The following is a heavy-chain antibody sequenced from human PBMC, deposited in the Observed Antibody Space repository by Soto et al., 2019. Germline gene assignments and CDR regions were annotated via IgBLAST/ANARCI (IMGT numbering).Heavy chain of an antibody. V-gene: IGHV3-7*05. Sequence: PGGSLRLSCAASGFTFSTYWMSWVRQTPGKGLEWVANINEDGSERYYVDSVRGRFTISRDNAKNSLYLQMNSLRGEDTAVYYCVRAWFLDYWGQGTLVTVSS. CDR3: VRAWFLDY. D-gene: IGHD3-10*01. CDR2: INEDGSER. CDR1: GFTFSTYW. J-gene: IGHJ4*02.